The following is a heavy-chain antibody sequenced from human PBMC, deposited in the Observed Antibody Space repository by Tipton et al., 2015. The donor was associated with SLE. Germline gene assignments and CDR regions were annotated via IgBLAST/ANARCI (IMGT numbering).Heavy chain of an antibody. CDR1: GFTFSSYG. D-gene: IGHD3-22*01. CDR2: ISYDGSNK. V-gene: IGHV3-30*18. J-gene: IGHJ4*02. Sequence: RSLRLSCAASGFTFSSYGMHWVRQAPGKGLEWVAVISYDGSNKYYADSVKGRFTISRDNSKNTLYLQMNSLRAEDTAVYYCAKDLSSAPDYWGQGTLVTVSS. CDR3: AKDLSSAPDY.